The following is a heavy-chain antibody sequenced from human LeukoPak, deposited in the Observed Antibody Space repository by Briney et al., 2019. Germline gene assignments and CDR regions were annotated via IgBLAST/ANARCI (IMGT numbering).Heavy chain of an antibody. CDR3: ARVRGYDY. Sequence: GGSLRLSCAASGFAFSTYAMSWVRQAPGKGLEWVSGISGSGGSTYYADSVKGRFTIFRDNSKNTLYLQMNSLRAEDTAVYYCARVRGYDYWGQGTLVTVSS. CDR2: ISGSGGST. J-gene: IGHJ4*02. D-gene: IGHD3-10*01. V-gene: IGHV3-23*01. CDR1: GFAFSTYA.